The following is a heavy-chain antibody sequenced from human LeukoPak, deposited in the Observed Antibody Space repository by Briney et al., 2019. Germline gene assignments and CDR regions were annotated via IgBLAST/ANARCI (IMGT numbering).Heavy chain of an antibody. V-gene: IGHV1-2*02. CDR1: GNTFTAYY. Sequence: GASVKVSCKASGNTFTAYYMHWVRQAPGQGLELMGWINPNSAGTNSAQKFQGRVTMTRDTYISTAYMELNRLRSDDTAVYYCAREGVAGAGFDYWGQGNLVTVSS. CDR3: AREGVAGAGFDY. CDR2: INPNSAGT. D-gene: IGHD6-13*01. J-gene: IGHJ4*02.